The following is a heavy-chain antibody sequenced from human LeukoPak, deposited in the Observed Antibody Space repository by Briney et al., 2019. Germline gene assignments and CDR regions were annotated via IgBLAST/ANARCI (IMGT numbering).Heavy chain of an antibody. CDR2: IMQDGSKK. V-gene: IGHV3-7*01. D-gene: IGHD3-9*01. CDR1: GFTFSIAW. CDR3: AIGAWLTHDS. J-gene: IGHJ4*02. Sequence: GRSLRLSCAASGFTFSIAWMSWVRQAPGKGLEWVANIMQDGSKKYYVDSVKGRFTISRDNAKNSLYLQMNSLRAEDTAVYYCAIGAWLTHDSWGQGTLVTVSS.